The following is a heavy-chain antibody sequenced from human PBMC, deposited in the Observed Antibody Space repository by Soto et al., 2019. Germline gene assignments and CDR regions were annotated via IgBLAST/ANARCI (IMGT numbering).Heavy chain of an antibody. Sequence: EVQLVESGGGLVHPGGSLRLSCAASGFSFSTSQMDWVRQAPGKGLEWVSYINDNSRAIFYADSVKGRFTISRDNAKNLLFLQMNSLRGEDTAVYYCAKDLTGYAMDVWGQGTTVTVSS. D-gene: IGHD2-2*01. CDR1: GFSFSTSQ. J-gene: IGHJ6*02. CDR3: AKDLTGYAMDV. CDR2: INDNSRAI. V-gene: IGHV3-48*03.